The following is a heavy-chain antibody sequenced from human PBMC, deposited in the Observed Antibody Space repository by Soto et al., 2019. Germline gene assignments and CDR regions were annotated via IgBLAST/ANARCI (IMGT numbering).Heavy chain of an antibody. Sequence: GASVKVSCKASGYTFTSYYMHWVRQAPGQGLEWMGGIIPIFGTANYAQKFQGRVTITADESTSTAYMELSSLRSEDTAVYYCARPHSHIVLMVYPNWFDPWGQGTLVTVSS. V-gene: IGHV1-69*13. CDR1: GYTFTSYY. CDR2: IIPIFGTA. D-gene: IGHD2-8*01. CDR3: ARPHSHIVLMVYPNWFDP. J-gene: IGHJ5*02.